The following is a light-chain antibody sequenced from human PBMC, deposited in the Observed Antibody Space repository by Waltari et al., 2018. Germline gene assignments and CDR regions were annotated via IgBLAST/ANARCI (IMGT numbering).Light chain of an antibody. CDR1: SSNIGAGYD. Sequence: QSVLTQPPSVSGAPGQRVTISCTGNSSNIGAGYDVHWYHQLPGSAPKLLIYTNPNRPSGVPDRVSGSKSGTAAPLAITGLQAEDEAHYYCQSYDNSLSGVVFGGGTKLTVL. V-gene: IGLV1-40*01. J-gene: IGLJ2*01. CDR2: TNP. CDR3: QSYDNSLSGVV.